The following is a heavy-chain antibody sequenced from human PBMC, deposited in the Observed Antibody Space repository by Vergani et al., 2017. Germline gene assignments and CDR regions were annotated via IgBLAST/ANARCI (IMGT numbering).Heavy chain of an antibody. Sequence: QVQLVESGGGVVQPGRSLRLSCAASGFTFSSYGMHWVRQAPGKGLEWVAVISYDGSNKYYADSVKGRFTISGDNSKNSLYLQMNSLRAEDTAVYYCARDRGVAGGYWGQGTLVTVSS. D-gene: IGHD6-19*01. CDR1: GFTFSSYG. V-gene: IGHV3-30*03. J-gene: IGHJ4*02. CDR3: ARDRGVAGGY. CDR2: ISYDGSNK.